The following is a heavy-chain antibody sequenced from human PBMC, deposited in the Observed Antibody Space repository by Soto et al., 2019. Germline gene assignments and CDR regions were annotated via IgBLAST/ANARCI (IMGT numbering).Heavy chain of an antibody. J-gene: IGHJ4*02. CDR1: GYIFPSYG. Sequence: QVHMVQSGAEVKKPGASVKVSCKASGYIFPSYGISWVRQAPGQGLVWMGWISAHNGNTKYAQKFQGRGTMTTDTSTSTAHMELRGLRSDDTDVYYCARDGGGWPDSWGQGHLVTGS. D-gene: IGHD6-19*01. V-gene: IGHV1-18*01. CDR3: ARDGGGWPDS. CDR2: ISAHNGNT.